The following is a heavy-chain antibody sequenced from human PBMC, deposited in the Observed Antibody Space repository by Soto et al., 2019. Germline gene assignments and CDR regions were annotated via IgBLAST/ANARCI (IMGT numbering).Heavy chain of an antibody. CDR3: ARRWGYSFDF. J-gene: IGHJ4*02. CDR1: GGSISSYY. D-gene: IGHD7-27*01. CDR2: IYYSGST. V-gene: IGHV4-39*01. Sequence: QLQLQESGPGLVKPSETLSLTCTVSGGSISSYYWGWIHRPPGKGLEWIGSIYYSGSTYYNLSLKSRVTLSVDTSMSQFSLKLSSVTAADTAVYYCARRWGYSFDFWGQGTLVTVSS.